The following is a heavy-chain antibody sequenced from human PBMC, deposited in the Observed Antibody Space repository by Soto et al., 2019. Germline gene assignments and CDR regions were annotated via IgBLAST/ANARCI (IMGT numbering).Heavy chain of an antibody. J-gene: IGHJ4*02. V-gene: IGHV5-51*01. CDR3: AREGGYCSSTSCQGIDY. D-gene: IGHD2-2*01. CDR2: IYPGDSDT. Sequence: GESLKISCKASGYSFTSYWIAWVRQMPGKGLEWMGIIYPGDSDTRYSPSFQGQVTISADRSINTAYLHWSSLKASDTAMYYCAREGGYCSSTSCQGIDYWGQGTLVTVSS. CDR1: GYSFTSYW.